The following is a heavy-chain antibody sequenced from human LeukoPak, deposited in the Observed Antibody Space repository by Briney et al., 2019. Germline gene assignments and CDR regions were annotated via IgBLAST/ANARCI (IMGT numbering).Heavy chain of an antibody. D-gene: IGHD2-2*01. CDR3: ASPRAFCSSTSCQTANGAFDI. J-gene: IGHJ3*02. Sequence: SVKVSCKASGGTFSSYTISWVRQAPGQGLESMGRIIPILGIANYAQKFQGRVTITADKSTSTAYMELSSLRSEDTAVYYCASPRAFCSSTSCQTANGAFDIWGQGTMVTVSS. V-gene: IGHV1-69*02. CDR1: GGTFSSYT. CDR2: IIPILGIA.